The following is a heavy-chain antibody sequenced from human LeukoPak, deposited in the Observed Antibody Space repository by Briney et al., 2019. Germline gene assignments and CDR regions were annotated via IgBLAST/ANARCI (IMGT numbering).Heavy chain of an antibody. Sequence: RPSETLSLTCAVYGESFSVYYWRWIPQPPGRGVEWIGEINHSGNTNYNPCLKSRVTISVDTSKNQFSLKLSSVTAADTAVYYCARGWDSSGYLYYYYYYMDVWGKGTTVTVSS. CDR1: GESFSVYY. CDR2: INHSGNT. J-gene: IGHJ6*03. CDR3: ARGWDSSGYLYYYYYYMDV. D-gene: IGHD3-22*01. V-gene: IGHV4-34*01.